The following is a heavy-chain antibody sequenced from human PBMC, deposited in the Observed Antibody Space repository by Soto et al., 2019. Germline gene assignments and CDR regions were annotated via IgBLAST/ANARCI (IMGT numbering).Heavy chain of an antibody. V-gene: IGHV3-74*03. D-gene: IGHD3-16*01. Sequence: GSLSLSCAASGFSLIPYWMQWVRQAPGRGLEWVSRLSSDGFGAAYADSVKGRFFISRDIARNTLFLQMNSLRADDTAVYYCARDLGGPDYWGRGTSVTVSS. J-gene: IGHJ4*02. CDR1: GFSLIPYW. CDR3: ARDLGGPDY. CDR2: LSSDGFGA.